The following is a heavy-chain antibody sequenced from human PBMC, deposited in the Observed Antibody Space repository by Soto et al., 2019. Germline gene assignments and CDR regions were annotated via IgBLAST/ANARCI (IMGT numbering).Heavy chain of an antibody. CDR1: GFTFSSYW. CDR2: INSDGSST. D-gene: IGHD3-22*01. J-gene: IGHJ4*02. V-gene: IGHV3-74*01. Sequence: GGSLRLSCAASGFTFSSYWMHWVRQAPGKGLVWVSRINSDGSSTSYADSVKGRFTISRDNAKNTLYLQMNSLRAEDTAVYYCARNYYDSSGHYYWGQGTLVTVSS. CDR3: ARNYYDSSGHYY.